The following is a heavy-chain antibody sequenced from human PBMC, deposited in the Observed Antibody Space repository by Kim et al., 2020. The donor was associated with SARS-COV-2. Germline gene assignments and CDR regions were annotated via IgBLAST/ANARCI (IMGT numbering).Heavy chain of an antibody. CDR1: GFTFSSYG. Sequence: GGSLRLSCAASGFTFSSYGMHWVRQAPGKGLEWVSFISFNGSTIYYADSVKGRFIISRDNSKKTLYLQMNTLRAEDTAVYYCARVRYYYLDGFDIWGQGTMVTVSS. CDR2: ISFNGSTI. V-gene: IGHV3-33*05. CDR3: ARVRYYYLDGFDI. D-gene: IGHD3-22*01. J-gene: IGHJ3*02.